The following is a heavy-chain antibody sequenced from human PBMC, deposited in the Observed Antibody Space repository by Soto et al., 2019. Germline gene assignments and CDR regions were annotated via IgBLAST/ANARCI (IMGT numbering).Heavy chain of an antibody. CDR2: ISGGGSTT. CDR1: GFTFSNYA. J-gene: IGHJ4*02. Sequence: EVQLLESGGGLVQPGGSLSLSCVVSGFTFSNYAMSWVRQAPGKGLEWVSFISGGGSTTYYADSVKGRFTISRDNSKNTLYLQMNSLSAEDTGVYYWAKDKKREGMIVVVMTSGFDFWGQGTLVSVSS. D-gene: IGHD3-22*01. CDR3: AKDKKREGMIVVVMTSGFDF. V-gene: IGHV3-23*01.